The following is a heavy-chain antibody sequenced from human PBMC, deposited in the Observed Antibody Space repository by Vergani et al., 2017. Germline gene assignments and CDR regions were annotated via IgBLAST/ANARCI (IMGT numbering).Heavy chain of an antibody. CDR1: GFTVSSNY. CDR3: ARDRRGYSGYDYPPYYYYYGMDV. Sequence: EVQLVESGGGLIQPGGSLRLSCAASGFTVSSNYMSWVRQAPGKGLEWVSVIYSGGSTYYADSVKGRFNIYRDNSKNTLYLQMNSLRAEDTAVYYCARDRRGYSGYDYPPYYYYYGMDVWGQGTTVTVSS. D-gene: IGHD5-12*01. CDR2: IYSGGST. J-gene: IGHJ6*02. V-gene: IGHV3-53*01.